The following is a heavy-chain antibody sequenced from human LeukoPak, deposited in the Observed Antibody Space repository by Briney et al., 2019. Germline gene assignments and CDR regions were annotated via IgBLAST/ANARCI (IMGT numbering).Heavy chain of an antibody. CDR3: ASLVFYDILTGPDY. Sequence: GGSLRLSCAASGFTFSSYSMNWVHQAPGKGLEWVSSISSSSSYIYYADSVKGRFTISRDNAKNSLYLQMNSLRAEDTAVYYCASLVFYDILTGPDYWGQGALVTVSS. CDR1: GFTFSSYS. CDR2: ISSSSSYI. V-gene: IGHV3-21*01. J-gene: IGHJ4*02. D-gene: IGHD3-9*01.